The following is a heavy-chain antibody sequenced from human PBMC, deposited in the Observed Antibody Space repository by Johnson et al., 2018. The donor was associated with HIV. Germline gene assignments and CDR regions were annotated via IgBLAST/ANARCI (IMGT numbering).Heavy chain of an antibody. D-gene: IGHD1-26*01. V-gene: IGHV3-53*01. Sequence: VQLVESGGGLIQPGGSLRLSCAASGFTVSSNYMSWVRQAPGKGLDWVSVIFSGGSTYYADSFMNRFTTSRDNSNNTQYLQMNSLRAENTAVYYCARVRWELPDDALDIWGQGTMVTVSS. CDR2: IFSGGST. CDR1: GFTVSSNY. J-gene: IGHJ3*02. CDR3: ARVRWELPDDALDI.